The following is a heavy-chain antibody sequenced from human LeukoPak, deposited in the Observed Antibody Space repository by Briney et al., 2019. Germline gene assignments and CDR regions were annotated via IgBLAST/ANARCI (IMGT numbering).Heavy chain of an antibody. CDR3: ARVGTVITRWFHYGLDV. CDR1: GFTFSSYW. D-gene: IGHD3-22*01. CDR2: IKEDGSEK. V-gene: IGHV3-7*01. Sequence: GGSLRLSCAASGFTFSSYWMNWIRQAPGKGLEWVANIKEDGSEKYYVDSVKGRFTISRDNAKNSLYLQMNSLRAEDTAVYYCARVGTVITRWFHYGLDVWGQGTTVTVSS. J-gene: IGHJ6*02.